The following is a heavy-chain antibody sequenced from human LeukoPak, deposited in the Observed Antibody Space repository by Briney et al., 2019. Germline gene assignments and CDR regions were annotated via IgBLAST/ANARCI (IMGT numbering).Heavy chain of an antibody. CDR1: GYTFTSYY. Sequence: ASVKVSGKASGYTFTSYYMHWVRQAPGQGLEWMGIINPSGGSTSYAQKFQGRVTMTRDTSTSTVYMELSSLRSEDTAVYYCVRSGYDRAIDYWGQGTLVTVSS. D-gene: IGHD5-12*01. J-gene: IGHJ4*02. V-gene: IGHV1-46*01. CDR3: VRSGYDRAIDY. CDR2: INPSGGST.